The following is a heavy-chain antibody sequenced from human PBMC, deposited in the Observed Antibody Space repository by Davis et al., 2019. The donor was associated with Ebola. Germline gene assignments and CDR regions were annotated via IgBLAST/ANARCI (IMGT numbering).Heavy chain of an antibody. CDR1: GFTFSSYA. V-gene: IGHV4-34*01. CDR3: VRGLGMGWFDP. CDR2: INHSGST. Sequence: ESLKISCAASGFTFSSYAMSWVRQPPGKGLEWIGEINHSGSTNYNPSLKSRVTISVDTSKNQFSLKVTSVTAADTAVYYCVRGLGMGWFDPWGQGTLVTVSS. J-gene: IGHJ5*02. D-gene: IGHD6-13*01.